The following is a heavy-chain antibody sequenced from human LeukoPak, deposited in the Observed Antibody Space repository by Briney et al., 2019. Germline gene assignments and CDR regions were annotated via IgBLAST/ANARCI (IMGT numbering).Heavy chain of an antibody. Sequence: GGSLRLSCAASGFTFSSYAMHGVRQAPGKGLEYVSAISSNGGSTYYANSVRGRFTISRDNSKNTLYLQMGRLRAEDMAVYYCARVAAIAGWFDYWGQGTLVTVPS. D-gene: IGHD2-2*01. V-gene: IGHV3-64*01. J-gene: IGHJ4*02. CDR1: GFTFSSYA. CDR3: ARVAAIAGWFDY. CDR2: ISSNGGST.